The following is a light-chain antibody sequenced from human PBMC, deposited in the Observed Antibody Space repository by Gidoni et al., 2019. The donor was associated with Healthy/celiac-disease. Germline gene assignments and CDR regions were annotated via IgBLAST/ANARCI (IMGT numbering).Light chain of an antibody. J-gene: IGKJ3*01. Sequence: DIVMTQSPDSLAVSLCERATINCKSSQSVLYSSNNKNYLAWYQQKPGQPPKLLIYWASTRESGVPDRFSGRGSGTDFTRTISSLQAEDVAVYYCQQYYSTPFTFGPGTKVDIK. CDR2: WAS. CDR1: QSVLYSSNNKNY. V-gene: IGKV4-1*01. CDR3: QQYYSTPFT.